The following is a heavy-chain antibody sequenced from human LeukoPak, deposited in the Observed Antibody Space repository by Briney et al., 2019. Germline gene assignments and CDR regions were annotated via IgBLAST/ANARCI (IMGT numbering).Heavy chain of an antibody. CDR2: IDQDGSQQ. J-gene: IGHJ5*02. V-gene: IGHV3-7*01. CDR1: GFTFSRYW. Sequence: GGSLRPSCVASGFTFSRYWMNWVRLAPGKGLGWVANIDQDGSQQHYVDSVKGRFTISRDNAKNSLYLQMNSLRVEDTAVYYCARDGSGGSTQYNWFDPWGQGTLVTVSS. D-gene: IGHD1-26*01. CDR3: ARDGSGGSTQYNWFDP.